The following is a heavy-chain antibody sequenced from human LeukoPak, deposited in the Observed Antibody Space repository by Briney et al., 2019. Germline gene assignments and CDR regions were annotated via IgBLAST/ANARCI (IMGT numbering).Heavy chain of an antibody. D-gene: IGHD3-22*01. J-gene: IGHJ4*02. CDR2: TNARSGET. CDR1: GYTLSVYY. Sequence: ASVKVSCKASGYTLSVYYIHWIRQAPGQRLEWMGWTNARSGETNYAQKFQGRVTMTRDTSISTAYMELSRLRSDDTAVYYCARGELVVVDYWGQGTLVTVSS. CDR3: ARGELVVVDY. V-gene: IGHV1-2*02.